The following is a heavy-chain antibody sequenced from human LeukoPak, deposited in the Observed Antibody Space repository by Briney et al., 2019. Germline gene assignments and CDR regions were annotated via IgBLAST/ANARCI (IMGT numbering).Heavy chain of an antibody. V-gene: IGHV4-59*12. J-gene: IGHJ3*02. CDR1: GDSIIGYY. CDR3: ARDRRDGSAMIVVVSDAFDI. CDR2: IHYSGSS. D-gene: IGHD3-22*01. Sequence: PSETLSLTCTVSGDSIIGYYWSWIRQPPGKGLEWIGYIHYSGSSNYNPSLQSRVTISVDTSRGHFSLKLSSVTAADTAVYYCARDRRDGSAMIVVVSDAFDIWGQGTMVTVSS.